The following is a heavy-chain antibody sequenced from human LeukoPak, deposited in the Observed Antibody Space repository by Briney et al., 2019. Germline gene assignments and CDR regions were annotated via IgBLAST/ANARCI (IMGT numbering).Heavy chain of an antibody. CDR3: ATKMATIHSNWFDP. CDR2: IYYSGST. CDR1: GGSISSGGYY. J-gene: IGHJ5*02. Sequence: PSETLSLTCTVSGGSISSGGYYWSWIRQHPGKGLEWIGYIYYSGSTYYNPSLKSRVTISVDTSKSQFSLKLSSVTAADTAVYYCATKMATIHSNWFDPWGQGTLVTVSS. V-gene: IGHV4-31*03. D-gene: IGHD5-24*01.